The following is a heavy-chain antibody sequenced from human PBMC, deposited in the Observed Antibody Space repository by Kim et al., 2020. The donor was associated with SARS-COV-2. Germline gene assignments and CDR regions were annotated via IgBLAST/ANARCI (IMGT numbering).Heavy chain of an antibody. CDR1: EFTFSNYW. Sequence: GGSLRLSCAASEFTFSNYWMHWVRQMPGQGLEWVSRIKSDGSSKDYADSVKGRFRITRDNAWNKMYLEMNGPRVEDTAVYYCARELKIDPSSPRQYDALDMWGQGTMVTVSS. J-gene: IGHJ3*02. CDR3: ARELKIDPSSPRQYDALDM. V-gene: IGHV3-74*01. CDR2: IKSDGSSK. D-gene: IGHD4-4*01.